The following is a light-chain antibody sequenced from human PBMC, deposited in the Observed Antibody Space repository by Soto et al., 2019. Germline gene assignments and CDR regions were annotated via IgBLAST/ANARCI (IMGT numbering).Light chain of an antibody. CDR3: QQSYSAPLLT. J-gene: IGKJ4*01. CDR1: QNIRNF. Sequence: DIQMTHFPSSLSASVGDRVAIICRASQNIRNFLNWYQQRPGKAPRLLIYAASTLQTGVPSRFIGSGSGTEFTLTISSLQPEDFATYYCQQSYSAPLLTFGGGTKVEIK. CDR2: AAS. V-gene: IGKV1-39*01.